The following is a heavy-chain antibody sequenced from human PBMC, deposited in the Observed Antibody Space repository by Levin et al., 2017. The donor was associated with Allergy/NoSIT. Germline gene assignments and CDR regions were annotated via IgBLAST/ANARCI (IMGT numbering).Heavy chain of an antibody. D-gene: IGHD6-13*01. Sequence: SETLSLTCAISGDSVSSNSAGWSWIRQSPSRGLEWLGRTYYRSKWYNDYALSVKSRITINPDTSKNQFSLQLNSVTPEDTAVYYCARDLKIAAPGTIGKGWFDYWGQGTLVTVSS. V-gene: IGHV6-1*01. CDR2: TYYRSKWYN. J-gene: IGHJ4*02. CDR3: ARDLKIAAPGTIGKGWFDY. CDR1: GDSVSSNSAG.